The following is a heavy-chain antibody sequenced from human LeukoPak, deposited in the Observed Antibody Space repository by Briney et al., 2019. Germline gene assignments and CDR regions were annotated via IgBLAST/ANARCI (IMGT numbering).Heavy chain of an antibody. V-gene: IGHV4-30-2*01. CDR1: GGSISSGGYS. CDR3: ARGVLRKTAFDI. CDR2: IYHSGST. D-gene: IGHD2-15*01. J-gene: IGHJ3*02. Sequence: SQTLSLTCAISGGSISSGGYSWTWIRQPPGKGLEWIGYIYHSGSTYYNPSLKSRVTTSVDTSKNQFSLKLTSVTAADTAVYYCARGVLRKTAFDIWGQGTMVAVSS.